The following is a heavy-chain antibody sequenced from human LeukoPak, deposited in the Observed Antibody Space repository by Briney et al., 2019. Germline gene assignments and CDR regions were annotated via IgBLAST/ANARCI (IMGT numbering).Heavy chain of an antibody. CDR1: GDSVSSNSAA. Sequence: SQTLSLTCAISGDSVSSNSAAWNWIRQSPSRGLEWLGRTYYRSKWYNDYAVSVKSRITINPDTSKNQFSLQLNSVTPEDTAVYYCARAYYYGSGTPADWFYPWGQGTLVTVSS. V-gene: IGHV6-1*01. CDR2: TYYRSKWYN. D-gene: IGHD3-10*01. J-gene: IGHJ5*02. CDR3: ARAYYYGSGTPADWFYP.